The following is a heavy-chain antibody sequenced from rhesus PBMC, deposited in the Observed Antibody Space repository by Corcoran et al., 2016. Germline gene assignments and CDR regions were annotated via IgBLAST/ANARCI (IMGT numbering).Heavy chain of an antibody. D-gene: IGHD6-37*01. Sequence: QVQLQESGPGLVKASETLSLTCAVSGDSISNNSWSWLRHPHGKGLAWIARIFGTSGSMNNNPSLMSRVPFSTDTSKNQFSLRLNSVTAADTAVYYCARDAAYSGGSYYGLESWGQGVAVTVSS. V-gene: IGHV4-147*01. CDR1: GDSISNNS. CDR3: ARDAAYSGGSYYGLES. J-gene: IGHJ6*01. CDR2: IFGTSGSM.